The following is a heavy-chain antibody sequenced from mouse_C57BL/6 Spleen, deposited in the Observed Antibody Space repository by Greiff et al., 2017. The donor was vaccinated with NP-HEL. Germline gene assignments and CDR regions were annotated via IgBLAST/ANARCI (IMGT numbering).Heavy chain of an antibody. CDR1: GYTFTSYG. J-gene: IGHJ1*03. Sequence: QVQLQQSGAELARPGASVKLSCKASGYTFTSYGISWVKQRTGQGLEWIGEIYPRSGNTYYNEKFKGKATLTADKSSSTAYMELRSLTSEDSAVYFCARSPSDYKGDWYFDVWGTGTTVTVSS. D-gene: IGHD2-4*01. CDR2: IYPRSGNT. CDR3: ARSPSDYKGDWYFDV. V-gene: IGHV1-81*01.